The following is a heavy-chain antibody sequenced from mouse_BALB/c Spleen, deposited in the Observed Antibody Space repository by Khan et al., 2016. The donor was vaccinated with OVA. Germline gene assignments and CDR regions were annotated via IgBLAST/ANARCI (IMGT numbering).Heavy chain of an antibody. CDR1: GYSITSGYS. CDR2: IHYTGTT. Sequence: EVQLQESGPDLVKPSQSLSLTCTVTGYSITSGYSWHWIRQFPGNKLEWMGYIHYTGTTNYNSSLKSRISFTRDTSKNQFFLQLQSVTTTDTATYYCARWMSYYAMDNWGQGNSVNDTS. CDR3: ARWMSYYAMDN. V-gene: IGHV3-1*02. J-gene: IGHJ4*01.